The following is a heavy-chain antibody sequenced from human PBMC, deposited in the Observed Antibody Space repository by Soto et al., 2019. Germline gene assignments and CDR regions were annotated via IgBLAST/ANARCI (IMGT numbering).Heavy chain of an antibody. V-gene: IGHV1-69*02. D-gene: IGHD3-10*01. CDR1: GDTFNFYT. CDR3: ATSYVSCYRAFDY. CDR2: VNPILTMS. Sequence: QVQLVQSGAEVRKPGSAVRVSCKASGDTFNFYTINWVRQAPGLGLEWMGRVNPILTMSNYARKFECRVTITADKSTTTAYMALRSLRSDDTAIYSCATSYVSCYRAFDYWGQGALVTVSS. J-gene: IGHJ4*02.